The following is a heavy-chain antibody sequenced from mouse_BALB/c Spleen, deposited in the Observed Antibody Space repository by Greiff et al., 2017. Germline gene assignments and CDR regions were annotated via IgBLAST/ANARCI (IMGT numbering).Heavy chain of an antibody. J-gene: IGHJ4*01. CDR2: ISDGGSYT. CDR3: ARDETSYYAMDY. CDR1: GFTFSDYY. Sequence: DVQLVESGGGLVKPGGSLKLSCAASGFTFSDYYMYWVRQTPEKRLEWVATISDGGSYTYYPDSVKGRFTISRDNAKNNLYLQMSSLKSEDTAMYYCARDETSYYAMDYWGQGTSVTVSS. V-gene: IGHV5-4*02.